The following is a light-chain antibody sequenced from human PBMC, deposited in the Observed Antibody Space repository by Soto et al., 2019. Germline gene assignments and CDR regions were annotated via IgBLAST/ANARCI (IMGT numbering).Light chain of an antibody. J-gene: IGKJ5*01. CDR1: QSVSNNY. CDR3: QQRHMWPIT. V-gene: IGKV3D-20*02. CDR2: GAP. Sequence: EIVLTQSPGTLSLSPGERATLSCRASQSVSNNYLAWYQQKPGQAPRLLIYGAPNRATGIPDRFSGSGSGTDFTLTISSLEPEDSAVYYCQQRHMWPITFGQGTRLEIK.